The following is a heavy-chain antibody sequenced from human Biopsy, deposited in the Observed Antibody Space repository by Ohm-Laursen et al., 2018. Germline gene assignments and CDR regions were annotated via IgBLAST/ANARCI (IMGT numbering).Heavy chain of an antibody. CDR1: GGTFSNYG. J-gene: IGHJ1*01. CDR3: ATKLTGYFHH. D-gene: IGHD3-9*01. Sequence: RISCKAPGGTFSNYGVNWVRQAPGQGLEWLGGNIPILGTGNNAQKFQDRVTVAADTSTSTATMELRSLRSDDTAVYYCATKLTGYFHHWGQGTLVIVSS. V-gene: IGHV1-69*06. CDR2: NIPILGTG.